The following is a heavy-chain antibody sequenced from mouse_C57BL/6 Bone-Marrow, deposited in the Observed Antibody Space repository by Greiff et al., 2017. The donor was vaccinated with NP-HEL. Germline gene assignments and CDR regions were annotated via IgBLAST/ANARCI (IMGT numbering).Heavy chain of an antibody. D-gene: IGHD2-3*01. J-gene: IGHJ3*01. CDR1: GYTFTSYW. Sequence: QVQLQQPGAELVKPGASVKMSCKASGYTFTSYWITWVKQRPGQGLAWLGDISPGSGSTNYNEKFKSKATLTVDTSSSTAYMQLSSLTSEDSAVYYCAREDGYYFAYWGQGTLVTVSA. CDR3: AREDGYYFAY. CDR2: ISPGSGST. V-gene: IGHV1-55*01.